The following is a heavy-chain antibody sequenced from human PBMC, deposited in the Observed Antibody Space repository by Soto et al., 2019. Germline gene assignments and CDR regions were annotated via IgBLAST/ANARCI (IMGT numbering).Heavy chain of an antibody. Sequence: ASVKVSCKASGYTFTSYYMHWVRQAPGQGLEWMGIINPSGGSTSYAQKFQGRVTMTRDTSTSTVYTELSSLRSEDTAVYYCARDAAYYYDSSGYAGPFDYWGQGTLVTVSS. CDR1: GYTFTSYY. CDR3: ARDAAYYYDSSGYAGPFDY. J-gene: IGHJ4*02. CDR2: INPSGGST. D-gene: IGHD3-22*01. V-gene: IGHV1-46*01.